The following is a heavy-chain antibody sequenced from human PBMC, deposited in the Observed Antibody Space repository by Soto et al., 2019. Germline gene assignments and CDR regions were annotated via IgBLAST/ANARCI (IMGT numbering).Heavy chain of an antibody. CDR2: IWYDGSNK. CDR3: ARGYQLLSTKTSGPNFDY. D-gene: IGHD2-2*01. CDR1: GFTFSSYG. V-gene: IGHV3-33*01. J-gene: IGHJ4*02. Sequence: GGSLRLSCAASGFTFSSYGMHWVRQAPGKGLEWVAVIWYDGSNKYYADSVKGRFTISRDNSKNTLYLQMNSLRAEDTAVYYCARGYQLLSTKTSGPNFDYWGQGTLVTVSS.